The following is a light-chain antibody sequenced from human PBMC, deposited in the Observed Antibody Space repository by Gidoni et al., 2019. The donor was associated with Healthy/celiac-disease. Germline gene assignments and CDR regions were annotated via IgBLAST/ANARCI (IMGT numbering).Light chain of an antibody. Sequence: QSVLTQPPSVSGAPGQRVTISCTGSRSNIGAGYDVHWYQQRPGTAPKILIYGNSNRPSGVPDRFSGSKSGTSASLAITGLQAEDEADYYCQSYDSSLSGSYVFGTGTKVTVL. V-gene: IGLV1-40*01. CDR1: RSNIGAGYD. J-gene: IGLJ1*01. CDR3: QSYDSSLSGSYV. CDR2: GNS.